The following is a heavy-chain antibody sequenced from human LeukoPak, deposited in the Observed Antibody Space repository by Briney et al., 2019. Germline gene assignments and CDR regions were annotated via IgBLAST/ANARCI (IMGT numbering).Heavy chain of an antibody. J-gene: IGHJ4*02. V-gene: IGHV1-18*01. CDR3: ARGADMTTVTYVDY. CDR1: GYTFTSYG. Sequence: GASVKVSCKASGYTFTSYGISWVRQAPGQGLEWMGWISAYNGNTNYAQKLQGRVTMTTDTSTSTAYMELRSLRSDDTAVYYCARGADMTTVTYVDYWAREPWSPSPQ. CDR2: ISAYNGNT. D-gene: IGHD4-17*01.